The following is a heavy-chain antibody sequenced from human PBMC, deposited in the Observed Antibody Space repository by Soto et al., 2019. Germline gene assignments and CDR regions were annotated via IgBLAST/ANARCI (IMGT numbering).Heavy chain of an antibody. V-gene: IGHV4-31*03. J-gene: IGHJ6*02. CDR1: CGSTSSGGYY. D-gene: IGHD3-9*01. CDR2: IYYSGST. Sequence: SETLSLTCTVSCGSTSSGGYYWSWIRQHPGKGLEWLGYIYYSGSTYYNPSLKSRVTISVDTSKNQFSLKLSSVTAADPAVYYCARAGWVDWLGMNVWRQGTTVTAAS. CDR3: ARAGWVDWLGMNV.